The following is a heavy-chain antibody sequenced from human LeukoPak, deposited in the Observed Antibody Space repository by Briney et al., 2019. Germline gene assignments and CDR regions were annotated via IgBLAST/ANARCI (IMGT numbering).Heavy chain of an antibody. CDR2: INAGNGNT. CDR1: GYTFTSYA. D-gene: IGHD4-17*01. V-gene: IGHV1-3*01. J-gene: IGHJ5*02. Sequence: ASVKVSCKASGYTFTSYAMHWVRQAPGQRLEWMGWINAGNGNTKYSQKFQGRVTITRDTSASTAYMELSSLRSEDTAVYYCARDGDYGDYGVNWFDPWGQGTLVTVSS. CDR3: ARDGDYGDYGVNWFDP.